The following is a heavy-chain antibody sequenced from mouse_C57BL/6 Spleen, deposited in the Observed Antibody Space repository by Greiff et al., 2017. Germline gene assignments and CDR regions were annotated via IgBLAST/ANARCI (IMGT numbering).Heavy chain of an antibody. D-gene: IGHD3-2*02. CDR3: AREDSSGFWFAY. J-gene: IGHJ3*01. CDR1: GYTFTSYW. V-gene: IGHV1-7*01. Sequence: QVQLKESGAELAKPGASVKLSCKASGYTFTSYWMHWVKQRPGQGLEWIGYINPSSGYTKSNQKFKDKATLTADKSTSTAYMQLSSLTYEDSAVYYCAREDSSGFWFAYWGQGTLVTVSA. CDR2: INPSSGYT.